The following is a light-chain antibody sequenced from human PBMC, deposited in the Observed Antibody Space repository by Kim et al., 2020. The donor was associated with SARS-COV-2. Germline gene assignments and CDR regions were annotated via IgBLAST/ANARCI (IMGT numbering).Light chain of an antibody. CDR3: SSYTSSSTDVV. CDR1: SSDVGGYNY. V-gene: IGLV2-14*03. CDR2: DVS. J-gene: IGLJ2*01. Sequence: QSVLTQPASVSGSPGQSITISCTGTSSDVGGYNYVSWYQQHPGKAPKLMIYDVSNRPSGVSNRFSGSKSGNTASLTISGLQAEDEADYYYSSYTSSSTDVVFVGGTQLTVL.